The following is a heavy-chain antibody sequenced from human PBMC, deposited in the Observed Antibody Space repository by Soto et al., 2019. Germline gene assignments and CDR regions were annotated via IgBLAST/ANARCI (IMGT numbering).Heavy chain of an antibody. J-gene: IGHJ4*02. CDR1: GFTFSSYA. CDR3: AKDALSDDSGLGPV. V-gene: IGHV3-23*01. CDR2: ISVSGGST. Sequence: GGSLRLSCAASGFTFSSYAMSWVRQAPGKGLEWVSAISVSGGSTYYADSVKGRFTISRDNSKKTLYLQMNSLRAEDTAGYYGAKDALSDDSGLGPVWGQGTMVTVSS. D-gene: IGHD3-16*01.